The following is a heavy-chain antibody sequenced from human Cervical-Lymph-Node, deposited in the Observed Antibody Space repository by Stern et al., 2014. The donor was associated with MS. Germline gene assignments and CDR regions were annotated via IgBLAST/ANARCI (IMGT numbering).Heavy chain of an antibody. Sequence: QMQLVQSGAELKKPGSSVQVSCTTSGGIFISSTITWVRQVPGQGLEWMGDISPGLDSVYYAQEFQGRFTLTADDSTNTVYMELTSLQSGDTAMYYCARDGFDSGSALAFWGQGTLVTVSS. V-gene: IGHV1-69*01. CDR1: GGIFISST. CDR3: ARDGFDSGSALAF. D-gene: IGHD6-19*01. CDR2: ISPGLDSV. J-gene: IGHJ4*02.